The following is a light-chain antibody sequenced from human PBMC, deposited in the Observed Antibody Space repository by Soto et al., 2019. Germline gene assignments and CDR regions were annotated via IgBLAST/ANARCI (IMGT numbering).Light chain of an antibody. V-gene: IGKV3-15*01. CDR1: QSVSRTY. J-gene: IGKJ5*01. CDR3: QQYNNWLPIT. Sequence: EIVLTQSPDTLSLSPGERATLSCRASQSVSRTYLAWYQQKPGQAPRLLIYGASTRATGIPARFSGSGSGTEFTLTISSLQSEDFAVYYCQQYNNWLPITFGQGTRLEIK. CDR2: GAS.